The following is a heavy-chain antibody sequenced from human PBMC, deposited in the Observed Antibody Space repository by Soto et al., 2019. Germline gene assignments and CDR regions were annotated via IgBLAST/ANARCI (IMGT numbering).Heavy chain of an antibody. CDR3: ARDYGFWSGYSSTAYGMDV. CDR2: IWYDGSNK. CDR1: GFTLSSYG. D-gene: IGHD3-3*01. Sequence: PGGSLRLSCAASGFTLSSYGMHWVRQAPGKGLEWVAVIWYDGSNKYYADSVKGRFTISRDNSKNTLYLQMNSLRAEDTAVYYCARDYGFWSGYSSTAYGMDVWGQGTTVTVSS. J-gene: IGHJ6*02. V-gene: IGHV3-33*01.